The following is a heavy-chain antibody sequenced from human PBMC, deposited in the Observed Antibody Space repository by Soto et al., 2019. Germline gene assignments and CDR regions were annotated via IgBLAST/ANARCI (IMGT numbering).Heavy chain of an antibody. CDR3: ARGQGGVVPASMGAFDI. J-gene: IGHJ3*02. D-gene: IGHD2-2*01. V-gene: IGHV4-34*01. CDR1: GGSFSGCY. Sequence: QVQLQQWGAGLLKPSETLSLTCAVYGGSFSGCYWSWIRQPPGNGLEWIGEINHSGSTNYTTSLKRRVTVSVDTSKHQDALKLSSVTAADTAVYDCARGQGGVVPASMGAFDILGQGTMVTVSS. CDR2: INHSGST.